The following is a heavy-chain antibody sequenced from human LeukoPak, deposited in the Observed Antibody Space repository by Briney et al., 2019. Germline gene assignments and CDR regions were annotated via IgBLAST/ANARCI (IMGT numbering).Heavy chain of an antibody. CDR3: ARELRNNWFDP. CDR1: GGTFSSYT. J-gene: IGHJ5*02. V-gene: IGHV1-69*04. Sequence: GASVKVSCKASGGTFSSYTISWVRQAPGQGLEWMGRIIPNLGIANYAQKFQGRVTITADKSTSTAYMELSSLRSEDTAVYYCARELRNNWFDPWGQGTLVTVSS. CDR2: IIPNLGIA. D-gene: IGHD3-3*01.